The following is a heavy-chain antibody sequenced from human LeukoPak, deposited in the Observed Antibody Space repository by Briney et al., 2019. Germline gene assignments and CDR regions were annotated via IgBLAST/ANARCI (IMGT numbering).Heavy chain of an antibody. CDR1: GFTFSSYS. J-gene: IGHJ3*02. CDR3: ARALYEPDAFDI. V-gene: IGHV3-21*01. CDR2: ISSSSSYI. Sequence: PGGSLRLSCAASGFTFSSYSMNWVRQAPGKGLKWVSSISSSSSYIYYADSVKGRFTISRDNAKNSLYLQMNSLRAEDTAVYYCARALYEPDAFDIWGQGTMVTVSS. D-gene: IGHD3-16*01.